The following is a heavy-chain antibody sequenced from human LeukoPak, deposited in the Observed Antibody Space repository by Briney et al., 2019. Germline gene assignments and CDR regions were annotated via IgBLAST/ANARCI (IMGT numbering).Heavy chain of an antibody. CDR3: AREDGDFANYFGMDV. CDR2: ISYSGNT. D-gene: IGHD4-17*01. J-gene: IGHJ6*02. Sequence: PSETLSLTCTVSGGAISNYYWSWIRQPPGKELEWVGYISYSGNTDSNPSLKSRVTISVDTSKNQFSLKLSSVTAADSAVYYCAREDGDFANYFGMDVWGQGTTVTVSS. V-gene: IGHV4-59*12. CDR1: GGAISNYY.